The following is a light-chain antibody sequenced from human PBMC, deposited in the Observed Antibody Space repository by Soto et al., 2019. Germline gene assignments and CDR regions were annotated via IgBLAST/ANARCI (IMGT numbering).Light chain of an antibody. CDR3: ETWDSKTVV. CDR1: SGHSGYV. J-gene: IGLJ2*01. CDR2: LEGSGSY. V-gene: IGLV4-60*02. Sequence: QSVLTQSSSASASLGSSVKLTCTLSSGHSGYVIAWHQQQSGKAPRYLMKLEGSGSYNKGSGVPDRFSGSRSGADRYLTISNLQFEDEADYYCETWDSKTVVFGGGTKLTVL.